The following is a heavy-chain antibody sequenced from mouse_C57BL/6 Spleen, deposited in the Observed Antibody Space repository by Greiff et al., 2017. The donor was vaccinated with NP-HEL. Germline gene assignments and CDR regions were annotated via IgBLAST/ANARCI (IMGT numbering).Heavy chain of an antibody. V-gene: IGHV1-50*01. CDR1: GYTFTSYW. Sequence: QVQLQQPGAELVKPGASVKLSCKASGYTFTSYWMQWVKQRPGQGLEWIGEIDPSDSYTNYNQKFKGKATLTVDTSSSTAYMQLSSLTSEDSAVYYCARLTGTDYYAMDYWGQGTSVTVSS. J-gene: IGHJ4*01. CDR3: ARLTGTDYYAMDY. D-gene: IGHD4-1*01. CDR2: IDPSDSYT.